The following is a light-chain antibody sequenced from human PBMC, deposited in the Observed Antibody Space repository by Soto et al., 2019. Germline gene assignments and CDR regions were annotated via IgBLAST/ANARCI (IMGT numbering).Light chain of an antibody. V-gene: IGKV1-5*01. CDR1: ESMNGW. CDR2: DAS. CDR3: QHYSSYPLT. J-gene: IGKJ4*01. Sequence: DIQMTQSPSTLSVSVADRVTITCRASESMNGWLAWYQQKPGRAPSILIYDASKLEPGVPSRLSGSGSGAEYTLTISSLQPEDFATYYWQHYSSYPLTVGGGTKVEL.